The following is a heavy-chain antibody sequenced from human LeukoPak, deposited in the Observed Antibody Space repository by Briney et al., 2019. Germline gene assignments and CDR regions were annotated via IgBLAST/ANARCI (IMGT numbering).Heavy chain of an antibody. D-gene: IGHD3-10*01. CDR1: GFTFSRYA. CDR2: ISGSGGST. Sequence: GGSLRLSCAASGFTFSRYAMSWVRQAPGKGLEWVSAISGSGGSTYYADSVKGRFTISRDNSKNTLYLQMNSLRSEDTAVYYCAKHLGVGLFDYWGQGTLVTVSS. CDR3: AKHLGVGLFDY. J-gene: IGHJ4*02. V-gene: IGHV3-23*01.